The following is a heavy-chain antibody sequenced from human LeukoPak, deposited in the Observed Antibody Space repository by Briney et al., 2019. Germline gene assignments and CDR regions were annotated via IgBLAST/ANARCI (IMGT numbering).Heavy chain of an antibody. J-gene: IGHJ3*02. V-gene: IGHV3-53*01. Sequence: GGSLRLSCAASGFTVSSNYINWVRQAPGKGPEWVSVIYSGGSTYYPDSVKGRFTISRDNFKNTLYLQMNSLRAEDTAVYYCARDRRGVGAFDIWGQGTMVTVSS. D-gene: IGHD3-10*01. CDR3: ARDRRGVGAFDI. CDR2: IYSGGST. CDR1: GFTVSSNY.